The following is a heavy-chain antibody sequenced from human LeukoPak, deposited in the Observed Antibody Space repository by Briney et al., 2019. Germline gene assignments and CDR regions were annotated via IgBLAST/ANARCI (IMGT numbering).Heavy chain of an antibody. CDR2: IYYSGST. Sequence: SETLSLTCTVSGGSISSSSYYWGWIRQPPGKGLEWIGSIYYSGSTYYNPSLKSRVTISVDTSKNQFSLKLSSVTAADTAVYYCARGIGSGWLSGPYYFDYWGQGTLVTVSS. CDR1: GGSISSSSYY. J-gene: IGHJ4*02. D-gene: IGHD6-19*01. CDR3: ARGIGSGWLSGPYYFDY. V-gene: IGHV4-39*07.